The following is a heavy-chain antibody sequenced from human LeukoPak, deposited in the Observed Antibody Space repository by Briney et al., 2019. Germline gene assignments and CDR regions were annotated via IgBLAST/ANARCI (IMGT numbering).Heavy chain of an antibody. Sequence: PSETLSLTRAVYGGSFSGYYWSWIRQPPGKGLEWIGYIYYSGSTNYNPSLKSRVTISVDTSKNQFSLKLSSVTAADTAVYYCARADYDFWSGTHNWFDPWGQGTLVTVSS. CDR1: GGSFSGYY. J-gene: IGHJ5*02. CDR2: IYYSGST. D-gene: IGHD3-3*01. V-gene: IGHV4-59*01. CDR3: ARADYDFWSGTHNWFDP.